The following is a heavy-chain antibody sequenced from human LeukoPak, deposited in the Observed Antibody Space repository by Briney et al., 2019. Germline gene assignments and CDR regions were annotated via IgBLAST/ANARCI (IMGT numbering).Heavy chain of an antibody. CDR1: GFTFSSYW. CDR3: ARTAMVTDFDY. V-gene: IGHV3-74*01. D-gene: IGHD5-18*01. CDR2: INSDGSST. J-gene: IGHJ4*02. Sequence: GGSLRLSCAASGFTFSSYWMHWVRQAPGKGLVWVSRINSDGSSTSYADSVKGRFIISRDNAKNTLYLQMNGLRAEDTAVYYCARTAMVTDFDYWGQGTLVTVSS.